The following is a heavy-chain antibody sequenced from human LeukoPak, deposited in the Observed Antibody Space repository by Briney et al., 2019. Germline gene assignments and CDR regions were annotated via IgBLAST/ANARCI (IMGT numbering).Heavy chain of an antibody. V-gene: IGHV1-2*02. Sequence: ASVKVSCKASGYTFTGYYMHWVRQAPGQGLEWMGWINPNSGGTNYAQKFQGRVTMTRDTSISTAYMELSRLRSDDTAVYYCARVRGSWYRDAVDIWGQGTMVTVSS. CDR3: ARVRGSWYRDAVDI. CDR1: GYTFTGYY. CDR2: INPNSGGT. J-gene: IGHJ3*02. D-gene: IGHD6-13*01.